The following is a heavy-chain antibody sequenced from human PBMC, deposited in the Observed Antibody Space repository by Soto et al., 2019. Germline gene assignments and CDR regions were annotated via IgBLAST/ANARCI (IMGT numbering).Heavy chain of an antibody. CDR2: IHAGGDR. CDR3: ARDAAVPGESDRFDY. CDR1: GASISSYY. Sequence: QVHLQESGPGLVKPSETLSLTCTVSGASISSYYWSWMRQSAGKGLEFIGRIHAGGDRVYNPSLRSRVTMSTDTSKNQFSLWLNSVAAADTAIYYCARDAAVPGESDRFDYWGQGTLVTVSS. D-gene: IGHD6-19*01. V-gene: IGHV4-4*07. J-gene: IGHJ4*02.